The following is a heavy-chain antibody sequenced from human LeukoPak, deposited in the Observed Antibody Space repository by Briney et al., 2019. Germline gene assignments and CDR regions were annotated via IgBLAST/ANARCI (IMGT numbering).Heavy chain of an antibody. CDR2: IYTSGST. J-gene: IGHJ5*02. D-gene: IGHD6-19*01. Sequence: SETLSLTCTVSGGSISSYYWSWIRQPAGKGLEWIGRIYTSGSTNYNPSLKSRVTMSVDTSKNQFSLKLSSVTAADTAVYYCARDRPYSSGWYARRPWFDPWGQGTLVIVSS. CDR3: ARDRPYSSGWYARRPWFDP. CDR1: GGSISSYY. V-gene: IGHV4-4*07.